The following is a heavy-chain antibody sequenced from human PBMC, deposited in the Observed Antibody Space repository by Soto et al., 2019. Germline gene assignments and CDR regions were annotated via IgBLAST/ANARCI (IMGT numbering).Heavy chain of an antibody. V-gene: IGHV3-74*01. CDR3: ARSPRGYSYGSGVFDY. CDR2: INSDGSST. CDR1: GFTFSSYW. Sequence: GGSLRLSCAASGFTFSSYWMHWVRQAPGKGLVLVSRINSDGSSTSYADSVKGRFTISRDNAKNTLYLQMNSLRAEDTAVYYCARSPRGYSYGSGVFDYWGQGTVVTVPQ. J-gene: IGHJ4*02. D-gene: IGHD5-18*01.